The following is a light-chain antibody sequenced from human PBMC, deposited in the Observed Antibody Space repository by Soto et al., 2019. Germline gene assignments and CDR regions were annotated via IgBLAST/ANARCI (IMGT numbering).Light chain of an antibody. CDR2: EVT. J-gene: IGLJ1*01. CDR1: NSDVGGFDF. CDR3: SSYSTSSTLYI. V-gene: IGLV2-14*01. Sequence: QSVLTQPASVSGSPGQSITISCTGTNSDVGGFDFVSWYQHHPGKAPKLMIYEVTNRPSGVSDRFSGSKSGSTASLTISGLXAEDEADYYCSSYSTSSTLYIFGTGTKVTVL.